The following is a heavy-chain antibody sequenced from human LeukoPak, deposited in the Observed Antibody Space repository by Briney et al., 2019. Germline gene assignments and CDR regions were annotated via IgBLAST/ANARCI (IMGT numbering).Heavy chain of an antibody. CDR2: IYYSGST. CDR3: AREVRSSWYFDY. J-gene: IGHJ4*02. D-gene: IGHD6-13*01. CDR1: GGSISSYY. V-gene: IGHV4-59*01. Sequence: SETLSLTCTVSGGSISSYYWSWIRQPPGKGLEWIGYIYYSGSTNYNPSLKSRVTISVDTSKNQFSLKLSSVTAANTAVYYCAREVRSSWYFDYWGQGTLVTVSS.